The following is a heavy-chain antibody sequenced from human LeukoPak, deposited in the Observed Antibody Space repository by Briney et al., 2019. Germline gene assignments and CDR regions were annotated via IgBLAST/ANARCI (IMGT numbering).Heavy chain of an antibody. CDR2: IYYSGST. D-gene: IGHD6-13*01. Sequence: SETLSLTXTVSGGSISSYYWSWIRQPPGKGLEWIGYIYYSGSTNYNPSLKSRVTISVDTSKNQFSLKLNSVTAADTAVYYCARARGIAAAVPFDYWGQGTLVTVSS. CDR1: GGSISSYY. V-gene: IGHV4-59*01. CDR3: ARARGIAAAVPFDY. J-gene: IGHJ4*02.